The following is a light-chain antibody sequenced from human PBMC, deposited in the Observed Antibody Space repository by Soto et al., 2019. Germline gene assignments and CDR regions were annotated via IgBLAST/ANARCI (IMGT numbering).Light chain of an antibody. CDR3: LQSYSTTWT. CDR1: QGISTS. CDR2: AAS. V-gene: IGKV1-39*01. J-gene: IGKJ1*01. Sequence: DIQMTQSPSSLSASVGARVTITCRASQGISTSLNWYQQKPGKAPKLLIYAASSLQSGVPSRFSGSGSETDFTLTISSLQPEDFATYSCLQSYSTTWTFGQGTKVDIK.